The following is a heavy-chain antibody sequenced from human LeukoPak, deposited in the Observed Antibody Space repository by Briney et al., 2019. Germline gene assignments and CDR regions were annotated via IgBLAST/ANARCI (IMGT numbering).Heavy chain of an antibody. J-gene: IGHJ4*02. CDR1: GDSISSYY. D-gene: IGHD6-13*01. Sequence: PSETLSLTCTVSGDSISSYYWSWIRQPPGKGLEWVGYIYYSGSTNYNPSPKSRVTIPVDTSKNQFSLKLSSVTAADTAVYYCARHAPYSSSWCDFDYWGQGTLVTVSS. CDR3: ARHAPYSSSWCDFDY. CDR2: IYYSGST. V-gene: IGHV4-59*08.